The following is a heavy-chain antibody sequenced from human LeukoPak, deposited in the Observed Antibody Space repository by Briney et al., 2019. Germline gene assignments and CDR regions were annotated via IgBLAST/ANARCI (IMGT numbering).Heavy chain of an antibody. V-gene: IGHV4-61*02. Sequence: SETLSLTCTVSGGSISSSSYYWSWIRQPAGKGLEWIGRIYTSGSTNYNPSLKSRVTMSVDTSKNQFSLKLSSVTAADTAVYYCARDFYFEYSRSWSDAFDIWGQGTMVTVSS. CDR2: IYTSGST. D-gene: IGHD6-13*01. CDR3: ARDFYFEYSRSWSDAFDI. CDR1: GGSISSSSYY. J-gene: IGHJ3*02.